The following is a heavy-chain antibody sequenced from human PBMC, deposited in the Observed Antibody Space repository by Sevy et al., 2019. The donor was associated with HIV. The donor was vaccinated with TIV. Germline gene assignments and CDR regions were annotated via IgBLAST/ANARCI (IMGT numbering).Heavy chain of an antibody. CDR1: GFAFTNYYA. Sequence: EGSLRLSCAASGFAFTNYYAMHWVRQPPGKGLEWVALISYHGSDKHYADSVKGRFTISRDNFKNTLYLQVNSLTTEDTDVYYCARPRTNYVDHYFFYAMDVWGQGTTVSVSS. CDR2: ISYHGSDK. D-gene: IGHD4-17*01. V-gene: IGHV3-30-3*01. J-gene: IGHJ6*02. CDR3: ARPRTNYVDHYFFYAMDV.